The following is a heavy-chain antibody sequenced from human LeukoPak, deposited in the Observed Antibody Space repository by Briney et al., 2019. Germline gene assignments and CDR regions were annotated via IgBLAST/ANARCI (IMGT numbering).Heavy chain of an antibody. D-gene: IGHD6-6*01. J-gene: IGHJ4*02. CDR2: IIPIFGTA. CDR1: GGTFSSYA. V-gene: IGHV1-69*05. CDR3: ARGALEYSSSSGDY. Sequence: GASVKVSCKASGGTFSSYAISWVRQAPGQGLEWMGGIIPIFGTANYAQKFQGRVTITTDESTSTAYMELSSLRSEDTAVYYCARGALEYSSSSGDYWGQGTLVTVSS.